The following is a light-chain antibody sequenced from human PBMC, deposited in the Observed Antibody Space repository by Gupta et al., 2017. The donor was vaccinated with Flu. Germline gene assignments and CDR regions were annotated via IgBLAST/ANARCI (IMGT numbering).Light chain of an antibody. Sequence: PSTLSASGGDRVTITCRARKSSSSWVAWQLQKAGKAPKLLNDKASKVEDGVPSRSSGRGAGKEITLTSSRLQADDVATYYCQQNNRYSWRFGQGTKLEIK. J-gene: IGKJ1*01. CDR1: KSSSSW. CDR2: KAS. V-gene: IGKV1-5*03. CDR3: QQNNRYSWR.